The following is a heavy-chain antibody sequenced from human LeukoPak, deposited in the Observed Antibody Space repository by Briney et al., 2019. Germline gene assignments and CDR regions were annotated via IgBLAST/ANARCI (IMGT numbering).Heavy chain of an antibody. V-gene: IGHV3-30*04. D-gene: IGHD1-26*01. CDR2: ISYDGSNK. CDR3: AKGRSGSYCDY. Sequence: GGSLRLPCAASGFTFSSYAMHWVRQAPGKGLEWVAVISYDGSNKYYADSVKGRFTISRDNSKNTLYLQMNSLRAEDTAVYYCAKGRSGSYCDYWGQGTLVTVSS. J-gene: IGHJ4*02. CDR1: GFTFSSYA.